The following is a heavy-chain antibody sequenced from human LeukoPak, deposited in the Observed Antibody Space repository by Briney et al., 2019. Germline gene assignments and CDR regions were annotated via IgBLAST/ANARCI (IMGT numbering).Heavy chain of an antibody. V-gene: IGHV3-30-3*01. Sequence: GGSLRLSCAASGFTFSSYAMHWVRQAPGKGLEWVAVISYDGSNKCYADSVKGRFTISRDNSKNTLYLQMNSLRAEDTAVYYCARDAGFYWGQGTLVTVSS. D-gene: IGHD3-10*01. CDR3: ARDAGFY. J-gene: IGHJ4*02. CDR1: GFTFSSYA. CDR2: ISYDGSNK.